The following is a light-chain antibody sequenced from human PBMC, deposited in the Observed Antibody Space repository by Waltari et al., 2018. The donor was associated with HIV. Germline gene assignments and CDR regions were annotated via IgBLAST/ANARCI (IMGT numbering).Light chain of an antibody. Sequence: DIQMTQSPSSLSASVGDRVSITCQASQDIRYYLNWYQQKPGKAPKLLIYDASRLQRGVPSRFSGGGSGTDFTFTISSLQPEDIATYYCQQYASMFTFGPGTKVNIK. CDR2: DAS. CDR1: QDIRYY. V-gene: IGKV1-33*01. J-gene: IGKJ3*01. CDR3: QQYASMFT.